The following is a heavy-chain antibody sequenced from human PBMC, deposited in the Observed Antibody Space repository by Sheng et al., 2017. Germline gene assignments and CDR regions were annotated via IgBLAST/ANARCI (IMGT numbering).Heavy chain of an antibody. CDR3: ARDWDPSGSYYYYYYGMDV. J-gene: IGHJ6*02. V-gene: IGHV4-38-2*02. CDR1: GYSISSGYY. CDR2: IYHSGST. D-gene: IGHD1-26*01. Sequence: QVQLQESGPGLVKPSETLSLTCAVSGYSISSGYYWGWIRQHPGKGLEWIGSIYHSGSTYYNPSLKSRVTISVDTSKNQFSLKLSSVTAADTAVYYCARDWDPSGSYYYYYYGMDVWGQGTTVTVSS.